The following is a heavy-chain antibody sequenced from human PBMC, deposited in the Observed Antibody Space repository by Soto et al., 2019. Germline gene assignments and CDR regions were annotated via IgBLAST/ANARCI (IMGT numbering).Heavy chain of an antibody. CDR2: IGFEGSIK. D-gene: IGHD2-2*01. Sequence: PGGSLRLSFAASGFTFRSYGMHWVRQAPGKGLEWVAGIGFEGSIKYYADSVKGRFNISRDNSKNTMYLQMNSLRAEDTAVYYCATFPAAKEQYYLDYWGQGTLVTVSS. V-gene: IGHV3-33*01. CDR1: GFTFRSYG. J-gene: IGHJ4*02. CDR3: ATFPAAKEQYYLDY.